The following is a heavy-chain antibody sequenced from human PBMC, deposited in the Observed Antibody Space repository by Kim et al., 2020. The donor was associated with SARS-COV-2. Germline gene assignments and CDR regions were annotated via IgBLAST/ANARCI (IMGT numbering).Heavy chain of an antibody. J-gene: IGHJ4*02. V-gene: IGHV1-2*02. D-gene: IGHD2-15*01. CDR3: ARVEGSAATSSD. Sequence: ASVKVSCKASGYNFNFYYIHWVRQAPRLGLEWMGRINTNTGGTIYARRFQGRVTMTRDTSITTAYMELTGLTLDDAALYYCARVEGSAATSSDWGQGTLITVSS. CDR2: INTNTGGT. CDR1: GYNFNFYY.